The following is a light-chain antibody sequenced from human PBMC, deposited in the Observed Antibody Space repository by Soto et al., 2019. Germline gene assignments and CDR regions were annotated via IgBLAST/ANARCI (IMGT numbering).Light chain of an antibody. V-gene: IGKV3-20*01. CDR1: RSLSSSF. Sequence: EIVLTQSPGTLSLSPGERATLSCRASRSLSSSFVVWYQQKPGQAPRLLIYAASRRATGIPYRFSGSGSATEYTLTISRLEPEDFEVYYCQQQGTFGQGTKLEIK. J-gene: IGKJ2*01. CDR2: AAS. CDR3: QQQGT.